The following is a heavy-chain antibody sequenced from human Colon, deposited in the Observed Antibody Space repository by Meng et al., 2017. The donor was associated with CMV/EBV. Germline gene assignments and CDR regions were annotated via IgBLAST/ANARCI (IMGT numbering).Heavy chain of an antibody. Sequence: SETLSLTCTVSGGSISKSTYHWAWLLQPPEKGLEWIGSVSDSGSTYYNPPLEGRVTISVDTSKNQFSLRLTSVTAADTAVYFCARGRMGEDYFDYWGQGTLVTVSS. J-gene: IGHJ4*02. CDR2: VSDSGST. V-gene: IGHV4-39*07. CDR3: ARGRMGEDYFDY. CDR1: GGSISKSTYH. D-gene: IGHD5-24*01.